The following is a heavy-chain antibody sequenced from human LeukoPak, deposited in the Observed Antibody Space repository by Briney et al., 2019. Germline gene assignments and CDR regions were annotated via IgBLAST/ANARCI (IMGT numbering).Heavy chain of an antibody. CDR3: ARDSTAAGTGVY. CDR2: ISSSGSTI. V-gene: IGHV3-48*03. D-gene: IGHD6-13*01. Sequence: GGSLRLSCAASGFTFSSYEMNWVRQAPGKGLEWVSYISSSGSTIYHADSVKGRFTISRDNAKNSLYLQMNSLRAEDTAVYYCARDSTAAGTGVYWGQGTLVTVSS. J-gene: IGHJ4*02. CDR1: GFTFSSYE.